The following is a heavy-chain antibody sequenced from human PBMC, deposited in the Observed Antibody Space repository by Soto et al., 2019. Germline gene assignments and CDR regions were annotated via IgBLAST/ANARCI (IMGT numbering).Heavy chain of an antibody. CDR1: GYTFAGYY. CDR2: INPNSGGT. Sequence: ASVKGSCNASGYTFAGYYMHWVRQAPGQGLEWMGWINPNSGGTNYAQKFQGWVTMTRDTSISTAYMELSRLRSDDTAVYYCASTTQYCSRTSCHFRSGGRDVWGEG. V-gene: IGHV1-2*04. J-gene: IGHJ3*01. D-gene: IGHD2-2*01. CDR3: ASTTQYCSRTSCHFRSGGRDV.